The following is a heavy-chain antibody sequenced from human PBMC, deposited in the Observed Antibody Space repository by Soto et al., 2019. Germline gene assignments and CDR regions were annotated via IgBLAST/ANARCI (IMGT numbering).Heavy chain of an antibody. V-gene: IGHV3-23*01. CDR1: GFTFDEYA. CDR3: AKDRLAGGFDY. CDR2: VSATAGTI. Sequence: TGGSLRLSCAASGFTFDEYAMHWVRQAPGKGLEWVSLVSATAGTIYYTDSVKGRFTISRDNSRNTVYLQMNSLRADDTAVYYCAKDRLAGGFDYWGQGTLVTVSS. D-gene: IGHD3-16*01. J-gene: IGHJ4*02.